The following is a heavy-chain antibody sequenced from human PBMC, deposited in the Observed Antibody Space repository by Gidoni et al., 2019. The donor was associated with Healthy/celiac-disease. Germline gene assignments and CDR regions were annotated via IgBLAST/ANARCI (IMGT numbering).Heavy chain of an antibody. J-gene: IGHJ3*02. Sequence: EVQLLESGGGWVQPGGSLRLSCAASGFTFSSSAMSWVRQAPGKGLDWVSAISGSGGSTYYADSLKGLFTISRDNSKNTLYLQMNSLRAEDTAVYYCAKFDFRDSSGYNAFDIWGQGTMVTVSS. CDR3: AKFDFRDSSGYNAFDI. V-gene: IGHV3-23*01. D-gene: IGHD3-22*01. CDR2: ISGSGGST. CDR1: GFTFSSSA.